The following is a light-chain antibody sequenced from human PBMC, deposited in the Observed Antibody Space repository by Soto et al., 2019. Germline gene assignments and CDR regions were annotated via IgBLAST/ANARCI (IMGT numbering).Light chain of an antibody. Sequence: EIVMTHSPATLSVSPGGRATLSCRASQSVSSNLAWYQQKPGQAPRLLIYGASTRATGIPARFSGSGSGTEFTLTISSLQSEDFAVYYCQQYNNWPPMAFGQGTKVEIK. J-gene: IGKJ1*01. CDR2: GAS. V-gene: IGKV3-15*01. CDR1: QSVSSN. CDR3: QQYNNWPPMA.